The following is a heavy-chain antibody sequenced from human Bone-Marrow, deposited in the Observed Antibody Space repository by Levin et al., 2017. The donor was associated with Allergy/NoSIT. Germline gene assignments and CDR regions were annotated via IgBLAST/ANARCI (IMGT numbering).Heavy chain of an antibody. Sequence: SVKVSCKASGGTFSSYAISWVRQAPGQGLEWMGGIIPIFGTANYAQKFQGRVTITADESTSTAYMELSSLRSEDTAVYYCARGYCSSTSCQNYYYYYYMDVWGKGTTVTVSS. CDR2: IIPIFGTA. CDR3: ARGYCSSTSCQNYYYYYYMDV. J-gene: IGHJ6*03. CDR1: GGTFSSYA. V-gene: IGHV1-69*13. D-gene: IGHD2-2*01.